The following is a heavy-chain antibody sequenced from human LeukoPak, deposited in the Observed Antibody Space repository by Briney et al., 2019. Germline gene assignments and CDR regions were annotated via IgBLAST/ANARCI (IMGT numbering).Heavy chain of an antibody. Sequence: SVKVSCKASGGTFSSYAISWVRQAPGQGLEWMGGIIPIFGTANYARKFQGRVTITADESTSTAYMELSSLRSEDTAVYYCAGRGVVVPAAPDYWGQGTLVTVSS. CDR3: AGRGVVVPAAPDY. J-gene: IGHJ4*02. D-gene: IGHD2-2*01. CDR1: GGTFSSYA. V-gene: IGHV1-69*13. CDR2: IIPIFGTA.